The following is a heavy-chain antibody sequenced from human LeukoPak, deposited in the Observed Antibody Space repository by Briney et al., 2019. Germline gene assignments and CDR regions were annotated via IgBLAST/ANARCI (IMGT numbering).Heavy chain of an antibody. J-gene: IGHJ1*01. CDR3: ARTLTGDFHH. Sequence: GGSLRLSCTASGFSFSSYWMSWFRQAPGKGLEWVANIKQDGSEKYYVDSVKGRFTISRANAKNSLYLQMNSLRAEDTAVYYCARTLTGDFHHWGQGTLVTVSS. CDR2: IKQDGSEK. CDR1: GFSFSSYW. D-gene: IGHD7-27*01. V-gene: IGHV3-7*01.